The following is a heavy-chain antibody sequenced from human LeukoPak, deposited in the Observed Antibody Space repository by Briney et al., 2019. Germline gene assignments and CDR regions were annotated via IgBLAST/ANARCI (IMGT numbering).Heavy chain of an antibody. D-gene: IGHD3-22*01. Sequence: SETLSLTCTVSGGSISSYYWSWVRQPAGKGLESIGHISTSGSTNYNPSLKSRVTMSVDTSKNQFSLKLSSVTAADTAVYYCARVRYSDSSVLTRKRSYYFDYWGQGTLVTVSS. V-gene: IGHV4-4*07. J-gene: IGHJ4*02. CDR2: ISTSGST. CDR1: GGSISSYY. CDR3: ARVRYSDSSVLTRKRSYYFDY.